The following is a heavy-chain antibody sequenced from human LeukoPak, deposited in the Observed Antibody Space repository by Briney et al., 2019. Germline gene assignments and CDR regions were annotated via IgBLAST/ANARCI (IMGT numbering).Heavy chain of an antibody. Sequence: ASVKVSCKVSGYTFTTYGISWVRQAPGQGLEWMGWISAYSGNTKYAQNYQDRVTMTTDTSTSTAYMELRSLRSDDTAVYFCARDSPTYYDFWSGYPGADYWGQGTLVTVSS. J-gene: IGHJ4*02. CDR3: ARDSPTYYDFWSGYPGADY. V-gene: IGHV1-18*01. CDR1: GYTFTTYG. D-gene: IGHD3-3*01. CDR2: ISAYSGNT.